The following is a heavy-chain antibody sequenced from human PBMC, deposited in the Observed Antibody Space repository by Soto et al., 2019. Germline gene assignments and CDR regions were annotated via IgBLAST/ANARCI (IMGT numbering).Heavy chain of an antibody. Sequence: PGGSLRLSCAASGFTFSSYAMSWVRQAPGKGLEWVSAISGSGVSPYYADSVKGRFTLSRDNSKNTLYLQMNSLRAEDTAVYYCARDRIAVAGNPEYFQHWGQGTLVTVSS. V-gene: IGHV3-23*01. CDR3: ARDRIAVAGNPEYFQH. J-gene: IGHJ1*01. CDR1: GFTFSSYA. D-gene: IGHD6-19*01. CDR2: ISGSGVSP.